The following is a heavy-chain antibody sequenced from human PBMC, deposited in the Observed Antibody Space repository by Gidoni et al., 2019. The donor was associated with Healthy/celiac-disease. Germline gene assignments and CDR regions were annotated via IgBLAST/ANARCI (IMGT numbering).Heavy chain of an antibody. D-gene: IGHD2-21*02. J-gene: IGHJ4*02. V-gene: IGHV1-69*01. Sequence: HVQLVQSGAEVKQPGSSVKVSCKASVFTFSSYAISWVRQYPGQGLEWWGGIIPIFGTANYAQKFQGRVTITADESTSTAYMELSSLRSEDTAVYYCAREYCGGDCRFDYWGQGTLVTVSS. CDR2: IIPIFGTA. CDR3: AREYCGGDCRFDY. CDR1: VFTFSSYA.